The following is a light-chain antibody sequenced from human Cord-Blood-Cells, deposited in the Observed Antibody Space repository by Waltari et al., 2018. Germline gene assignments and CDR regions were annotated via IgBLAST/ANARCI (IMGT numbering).Light chain of an antibody. CDR3: SSYTSSSTYWV. Sequence: QSALTQPASVSGSPGQSFTISCTGTSSHVGGYNYVSWYQQHPGKAPKLMIYDVSNRPSGVSNRFSGSKSGNTASLTISGLQAEDEADYYCSSYTSSSTYWVFGGGTKLTVL. CDR1: SSHVGGYNY. CDR2: DVS. J-gene: IGLJ3*02. V-gene: IGLV2-14*01.